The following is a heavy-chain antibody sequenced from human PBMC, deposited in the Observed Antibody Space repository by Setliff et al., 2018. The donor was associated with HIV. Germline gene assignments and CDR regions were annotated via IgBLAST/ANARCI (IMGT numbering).Heavy chain of an antibody. Sequence: ASAKVSCKASGYKFTGHHIQWMRQAPGRGLEWMGRINPNMGDTQYAQKFQGRIIMTRDTSTNTVYMELSSLTSDDTALYYCARQDIPTGYYLFDYWGQGTQVTVSS. CDR2: INPNMGDT. CDR3: ARQDIPTGYYLFDY. V-gene: IGHV1-2*06. J-gene: IGHJ4*02. CDR1: GYKFTGHH. D-gene: IGHD3-9*01.